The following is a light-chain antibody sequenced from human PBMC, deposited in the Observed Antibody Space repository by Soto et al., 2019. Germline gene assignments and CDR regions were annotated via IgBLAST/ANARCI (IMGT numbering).Light chain of an antibody. Sequence: DIHMTQSPSTLSASVGDRVTFTCRASQSLNNWLAWYQQKPGKAPKLLIYKASTLESGVPSRFSGSGSGTEVTLTISRLQPDDIATYYGQHYNGYPITFGGGTKVEIK. CDR3: QHYNGYPIT. J-gene: IGKJ4*01. CDR2: KAS. V-gene: IGKV1-5*03. CDR1: QSLNNW.